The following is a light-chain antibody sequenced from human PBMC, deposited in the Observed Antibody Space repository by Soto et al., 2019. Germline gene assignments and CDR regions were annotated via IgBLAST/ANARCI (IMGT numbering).Light chain of an antibody. CDR3: QQYYSYPLA. V-gene: IGKV1-8*01. CDR1: QGISSY. J-gene: IGKJ4*01. Sequence: IQMTQSPSSLSASVGDRVTITCRASQGISSYLAWYQQKPGKAPKLLIYAASTLQSGVPSRFSGSGSGTDFTLTISCLQSEDFATYYCQQYYSYPLAFGGGTKVDIK. CDR2: AAS.